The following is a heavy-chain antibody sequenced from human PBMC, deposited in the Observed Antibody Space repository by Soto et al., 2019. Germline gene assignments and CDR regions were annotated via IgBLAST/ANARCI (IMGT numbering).Heavy chain of an antibody. CDR2: IYYSGTT. CDR3: ARTRGSYNWFDP. CDR1: GGSISSDSYY. V-gene: IGHV4-39*01. D-gene: IGHD1-26*01. Sequence: SETLSLTCTVSGGSISSDSYYWAWIRQPPGKGLEWIGSIYYSGTTNYNPSLKSRLTISGDTSKNQFSLNLSSVTAADTAVYYCARTRGSYNWFDPWGQGTLVTVSS. J-gene: IGHJ5*02.